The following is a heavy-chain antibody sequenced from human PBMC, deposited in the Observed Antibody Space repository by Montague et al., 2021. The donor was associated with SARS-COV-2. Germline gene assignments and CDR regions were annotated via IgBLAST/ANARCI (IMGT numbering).Heavy chain of an antibody. CDR2: IWYDGSNK. CDR1: GFTFSSYG. CDR3: AREYDILTGYCFDY. V-gene: IGHV3-33*01. Sequence: SLRLSCAASGFTFSSYGMHWVRQAPGKGLEWVAVIWYDGSNKYYADSVKGRFTISRDNSKNTLYLQMNSLRAEDTAVYYCAREYDILTGYCFDYWGQGTLVTVSS. J-gene: IGHJ4*02. D-gene: IGHD3-9*01.